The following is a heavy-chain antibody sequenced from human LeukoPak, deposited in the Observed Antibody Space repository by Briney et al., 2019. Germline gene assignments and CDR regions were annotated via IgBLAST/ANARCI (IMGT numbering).Heavy chain of an antibody. V-gene: IGHV3-21*01. CDR1: GFTFSSYS. Sequence: GGSLRLSCAASGFTFSSYSMNWVRQAPGKGLEWVSSISSSSSYIYYADSVKARFTISRDNAKNSLYLQMNSLRAEDTAVYYCARAGIDVVVTAIPFVFAFDIWGQGTMVTVSS. J-gene: IGHJ3*02. CDR2: ISSSSSYI. CDR3: ARAGIDVVVTAIPFVFAFDI. D-gene: IGHD2-21*02.